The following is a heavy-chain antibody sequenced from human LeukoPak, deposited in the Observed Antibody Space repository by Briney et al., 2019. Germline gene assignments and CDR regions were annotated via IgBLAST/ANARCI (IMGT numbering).Heavy chain of an antibody. V-gene: IGHV3-53*01. Sequence: PGGSLRLSCAASGFTVSSNYMSWVRQAPGKGLEWVSVIYSGGSAYYADSVKGRFTISRDNSKNTLYPQMNSLRAEDTAVYYCARGGTGPNFDYWGQGTLVTVSS. J-gene: IGHJ4*02. CDR3: ARGGTGPNFDY. CDR2: IYSGGSA. CDR1: GFTVSSNY.